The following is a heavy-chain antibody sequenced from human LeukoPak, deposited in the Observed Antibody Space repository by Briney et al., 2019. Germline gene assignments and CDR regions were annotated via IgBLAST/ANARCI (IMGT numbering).Heavy chain of an antibody. V-gene: IGHV3-53*01. CDR1: GFTASTHF. D-gene: IGHD3-10*01. Sequence: PRGSLRLSCAASGFTASTHFMSWVRQAPGKGLEWVSDIYIGGNTHYAGGVKSRFTISGDNSENTLSLQMNSLRAEDTAVYYCARGGWYYYGSGSPDAFDIWSQGTMVTVSS. CDR2: IYIGGNT. J-gene: IGHJ3*02. CDR3: ARGGWYYYGSGSPDAFDI.